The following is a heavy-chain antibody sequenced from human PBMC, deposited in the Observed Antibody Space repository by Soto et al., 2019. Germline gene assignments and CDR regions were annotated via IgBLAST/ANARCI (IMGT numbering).Heavy chain of an antibody. Sequence: PSQTLSLTCAISGDSVSGNSAAWNWIRQSPSRGLEWLGRTYYRSRWYNDYAVSVKSRITVSRDTSKNQFSLHLNSVTPEDTAVEYSARAFPYYVSSPSSVDYWGQGALVTVSS. D-gene: IGHD2-2*01. CDR1: GDSVSGNSAA. V-gene: IGHV6-1*01. CDR3: ARAFPYYVSSPSSVDY. J-gene: IGHJ4*02. CDR2: TYYRSRWYN.